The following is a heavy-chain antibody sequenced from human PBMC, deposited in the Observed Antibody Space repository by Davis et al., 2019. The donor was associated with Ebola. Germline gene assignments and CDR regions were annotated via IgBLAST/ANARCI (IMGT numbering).Heavy chain of an antibody. CDR1: GGSISSSSYY. CDR3: ARGVPPDSSGYYTY. J-gene: IGHJ4*02. CDR2: IYYSGST. Sequence: PSETLSLTCTVSGGSISSSSYYWGWIRQPPGKGLEWIGSIYYSGSTYYNPSLKSRVTISVDTSKNQFSLKLSSVTAADTAVYYCARGVPPDSSGYYTYWGQGTLVTVSS. D-gene: IGHD3-22*01. V-gene: IGHV4-39*07.